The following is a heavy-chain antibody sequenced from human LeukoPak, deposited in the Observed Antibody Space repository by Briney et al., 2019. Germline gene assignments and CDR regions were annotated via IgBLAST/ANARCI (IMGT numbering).Heavy chain of an antibody. CDR3: ARRGAVADAFDI. V-gene: IGHV3-74*01. CDR1: GFTFSSYW. CDR2: IKSDGSST. D-gene: IGHD4-23*01. Sequence: GGSLRLSCAASGFTFSSYWMSWVRQAPGKGLVWVSRIKSDGSSTSYADSVKGRFTISRDNAKNTLYLQMNSLRAEDTAVYYCARRGAVADAFDIWGQGTMVTVSS. J-gene: IGHJ3*02.